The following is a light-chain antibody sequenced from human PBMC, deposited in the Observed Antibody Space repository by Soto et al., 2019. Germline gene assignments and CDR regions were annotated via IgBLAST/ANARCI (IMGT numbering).Light chain of an antibody. V-gene: IGKV4-1*01. CDR2: WAS. CDR3: QQYYETPYT. CDR1: QSLLYHSNDKNY. J-gene: IGKJ2*01. Sequence: DIVMIQSPDSLAVSLGERATIHCKSSQSLLYHSNDKNYLGWYQQKPGHPPRVLIYWASTRESGVPDRFSGSGSGTDFTLTISSLQAEDVAVYYCQQYYETPYTFGQGTKLEI.